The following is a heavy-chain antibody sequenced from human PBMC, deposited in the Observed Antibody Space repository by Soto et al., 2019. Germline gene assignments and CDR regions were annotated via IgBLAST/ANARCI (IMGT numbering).Heavy chain of an antibody. Sequence: GGSLRLSCAASGFTFSSYAMSWVRQALGKGLEWVSAISGSGGSTYYADSVKGRFTISRDNSKNTLYLQMNSLRAEDTAVYYCAKVRKYCGGDCAGYFDYWGQGTLVTVSS. V-gene: IGHV3-23*01. CDR3: AKVRKYCGGDCAGYFDY. CDR1: GFTFSSYA. D-gene: IGHD2-21*02. CDR2: ISGSGGST. J-gene: IGHJ4*02.